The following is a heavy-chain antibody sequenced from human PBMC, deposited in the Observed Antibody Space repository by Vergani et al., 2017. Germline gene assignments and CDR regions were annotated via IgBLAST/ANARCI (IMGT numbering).Heavy chain of an antibody. J-gene: IGHJ5*02. CDR1: GFTFSSYS. Sequence: EVQLVESGGGLVKPGGSLRLSCAASGFTFSSYSMNWVRQAPGKGLVWVSSISSSSSYIYYADSVKGRFTISRDNAKNSLYLQMNSLRAEDTAVYYCARDAAGPLNWFDPWGQGTLVTVSS. CDR2: ISSSSSYI. CDR3: ARDAAGPLNWFDP. V-gene: IGHV3-21*01. D-gene: IGHD6-13*01.